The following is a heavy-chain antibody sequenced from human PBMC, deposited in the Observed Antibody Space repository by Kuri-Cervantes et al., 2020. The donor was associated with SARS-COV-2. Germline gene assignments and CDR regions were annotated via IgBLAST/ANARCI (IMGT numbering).Heavy chain of an antibody. D-gene: IGHD6-13*01. CDR2: IIPILGTA. J-gene: IGHJ4*02. Sequence: SVKVSCKASGGTFSSYAISWVRQAPGQGLEWMGRIIPILGTANYAQKFQGGVTITADKSTSTAYMELSSLRSEDTAVYYCAREAAVAGKNFDYWGQGTLVTVSS. CDR3: AREAAVAGKNFDY. V-gene: IGHV1-69*04. CDR1: GGTFSSYA.